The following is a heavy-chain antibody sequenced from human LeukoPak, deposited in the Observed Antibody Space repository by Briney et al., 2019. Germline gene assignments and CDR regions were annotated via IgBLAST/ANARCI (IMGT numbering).Heavy chain of an antibody. CDR2: INPNSGGT. CDR1: GYTFTGYY. CDR3: ARIAASGYSSSWYPSFDY. J-gene: IGHJ4*02. Sequence: ASVKVSCKASGYTFTGYYMHWVRQAPGQGLEWMGWINPNSGGTNYAQKFQGRVTMTRDTSISTAYMELSRLRSDDTAVYYCARIAASGYSSSWYPSFDYWGQGTLVTVSS. D-gene: IGHD6-13*01. V-gene: IGHV1-2*02.